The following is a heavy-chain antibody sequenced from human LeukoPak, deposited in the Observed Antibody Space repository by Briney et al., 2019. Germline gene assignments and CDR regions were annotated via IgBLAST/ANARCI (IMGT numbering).Heavy chain of an antibody. CDR3: AKHVGILPDY. CDR1: GFTFSGYG. V-gene: IGHV3-23*01. CDR2: ISGSGNST. Sequence: PGGSLRLSCAASGFTFSGYGMNWVRQAPGKGLEWLSAISGSGNSTYYADSVKGRFTISRDNPKNTLYLQMNTLRAEDTAVYYCAKHVGILPDYWGQGTLVTVSS. D-gene: IGHD6-13*01. J-gene: IGHJ4*02.